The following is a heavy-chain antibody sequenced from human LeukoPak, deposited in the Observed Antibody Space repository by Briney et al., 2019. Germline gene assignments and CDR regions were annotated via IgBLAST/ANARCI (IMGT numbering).Heavy chain of an antibody. D-gene: IGHD5-18*01. CDR3: AKDGYSYGDSTGYFDY. V-gene: IGHV3-11*01. Sequence: GGSLRLSCAASGFTFSDYYMSWIRQAPGKGLEWVSYISSSGSTIYYADSVKGRFTISRDNAKNSLYLQMNSLRAEDTAVYYCAKDGYSYGDSTGYFDYWGQGTLVTVSS. CDR2: ISSSGSTI. J-gene: IGHJ4*02. CDR1: GFTFSDYY.